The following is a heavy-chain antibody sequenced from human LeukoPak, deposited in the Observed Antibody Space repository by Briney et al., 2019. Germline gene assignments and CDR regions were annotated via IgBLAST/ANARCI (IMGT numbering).Heavy chain of an antibody. CDR3: ARHVAHSGSQLYYFDY. CDR2: IYPGDSDT. V-gene: IGHV5-51*01. CDR1: GYSFTSYW. J-gene: IGHJ4*02. Sequence: GESLKISCKGSGYSFTSYWIGWVRQMPGKGLEWMGIIYPGDSDTRYSPSFQGQVTISADKSISTAYLQWSSLKASDTAMYYCARHVAHSGSQLYYFDYWGQGTLVTVSS. D-gene: IGHD1-26*01.